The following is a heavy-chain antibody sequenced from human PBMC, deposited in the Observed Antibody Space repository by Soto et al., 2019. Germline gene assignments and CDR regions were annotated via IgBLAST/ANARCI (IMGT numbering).Heavy chain of an antibody. CDR1: GFSFTTYA. Sequence: EVQLLESGGGLVQPGGSLRLSCAASGFSFTTYAMGWFRQAQGKGLEWVSAVSGSGSTTYYADSVKGRFIISRNNAKTTAYLYMDSLSAEDTAVYYCARDPRYYDSGGYYDYWGQGTLVTVSS. CDR2: VSGSGSTT. J-gene: IGHJ4*02. CDR3: ARDPRYYDSGGYYDY. V-gene: IGHV3-23*01. D-gene: IGHD3-22*01.